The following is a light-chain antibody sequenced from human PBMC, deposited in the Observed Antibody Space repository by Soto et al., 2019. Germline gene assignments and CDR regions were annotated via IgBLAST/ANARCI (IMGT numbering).Light chain of an antibody. CDR3: QQRSNWPPLIT. CDR2: GAS. CDR1: QSVSSNY. J-gene: IGKJ5*01. Sequence: EIVLTQSPGTLSLSPWERASLSSSASQSVSSNYLAWFQQKPGQAPRLLISGASSRATDIPDRFSGSGSGTDFTLTISSLEPEDFAVYYCQQRSNWPPLITFGQGTRLEIK. V-gene: IGKV3D-20*02.